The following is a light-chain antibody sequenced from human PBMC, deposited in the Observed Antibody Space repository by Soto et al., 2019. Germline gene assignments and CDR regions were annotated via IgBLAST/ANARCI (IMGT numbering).Light chain of an antibody. CDR3: QQFSSYPLT. Sequence: EFVLTQSPGTLSLSPGERATLSCRASQTVRNNYLAWYQQKPGQAPRLLIYDASSSATGITDRFSGGGSGTDFTLTISRLEPEDFAVYYCQQFSSYPLTFGGGTKGEIK. CDR1: QTVRNNY. V-gene: IGKV3-20*01. CDR2: DAS. J-gene: IGKJ4*01.